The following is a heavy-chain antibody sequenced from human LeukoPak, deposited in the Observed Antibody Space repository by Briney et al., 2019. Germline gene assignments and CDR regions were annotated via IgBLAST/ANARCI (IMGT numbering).Heavy chain of an antibody. Sequence: SETLSLTCTVSGGSISSYYWSWIRQPAGKGLEWIGRIYTSGSTNYNPSLKSRVTMPVDTSKNQFSLRLSSVTTADTAVYYCARVSHSLQEYPSNGVFDYWGQGTLVTVSS. CDR3: ARVSHSLQEYPSNGVFDY. J-gene: IGHJ4*02. D-gene: IGHD2/OR15-2a*01. V-gene: IGHV4-4*07. CDR1: GGSISSYY. CDR2: IYTSGST.